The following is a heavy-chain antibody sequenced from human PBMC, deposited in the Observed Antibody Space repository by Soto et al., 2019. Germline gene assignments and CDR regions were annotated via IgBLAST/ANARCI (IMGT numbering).Heavy chain of an antibody. Sequence: QVQLQESGPGLVKPSETLSLTCTVSGDSISSYYWSWIRQPPGKGLEWIGYIYYSGSTNYNPSLKSRVTISVDTSKNQFSLKLSSVTAADTAVYYCAIITAVAGYWGQGTLVTVSS. CDR2: IYYSGST. CDR1: GDSISSYY. V-gene: IGHV4-59*01. J-gene: IGHJ4*02. D-gene: IGHD2-15*01. CDR3: AIITAVAGY.